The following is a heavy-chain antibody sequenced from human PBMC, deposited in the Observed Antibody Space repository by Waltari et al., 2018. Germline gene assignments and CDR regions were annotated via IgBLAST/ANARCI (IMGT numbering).Heavy chain of an antibody. J-gene: IGHJ5*02. CDR2: INGRGYSI. V-gene: IGHV3-23*01. CDR3: AKIRSYETGWYPGTS. Sequence: EVQLLESGGTLVQPGGSLRLSCAASGVSFINYAMTWVRQAPGKGLEWVATINGRGYSILYAASVKGRFTISRDNSRNTLYLELSSLRVEDTAVYFCAKIRSYETGWYPGTSWGQGTLVTVSS. CDR1: GVSFINYA. D-gene: IGHD6-19*01.